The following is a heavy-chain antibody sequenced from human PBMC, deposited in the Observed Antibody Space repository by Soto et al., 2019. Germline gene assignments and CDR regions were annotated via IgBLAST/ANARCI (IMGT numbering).Heavy chain of an antibody. D-gene: IGHD3-16*02. CDR1: GGSIDSGDYY. CDR3: ARDVIQPPNYFDN. J-gene: IGHJ4*02. V-gene: IGHV4-61*08. Sequence: SETRSLTCTVSGGSIDSGDYYWSWILHPPGKGLEWIGYVYYSGTTNYNPFLKSRVTLSLDKSKNQFSLKMNSVTAADTAVCYCARDVIQPPNYFDNLGQGTIVTVSA. CDR2: VYYSGTT.